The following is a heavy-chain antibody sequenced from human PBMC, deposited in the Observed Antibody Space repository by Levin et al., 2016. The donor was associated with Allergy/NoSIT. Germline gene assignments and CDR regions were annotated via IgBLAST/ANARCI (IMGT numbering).Heavy chain of an antibody. CDR2: INPKSGAT. V-gene: IGHV1-2*02. Sequence: WVRQAPGQGFEWMGWINPKSGATKYAQKFQGGVTMTRDTSISTAYMELGRLRSDDTAVYYCARGAVEWELTFDYWGQGTLVTVSS. J-gene: IGHJ4*02. D-gene: IGHD3-3*01. CDR3: ARGAVEWELTFDY.